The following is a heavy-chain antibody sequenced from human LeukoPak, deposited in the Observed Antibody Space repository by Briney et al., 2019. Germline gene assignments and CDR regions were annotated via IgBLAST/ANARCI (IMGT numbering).Heavy chain of an antibody. D-gene: IGHD1-1*01. J-gene: IGHJ4*02. V-gene: IGHV4-39*07. CDR1: GGSITTPTYY. CDR3: VREAHASIWNYFDY. Sequence: PSETLSLTCTVSGGSITTPTYYWGWIRQPPGKGLEWIGTIYYTGATYYNPSLKSRATISVDTSKNQFSMRLTSVTAADTSVYFCVREAHASIWNYFDYWGQGTLVPVSS. CDR2: IYYTGAT.